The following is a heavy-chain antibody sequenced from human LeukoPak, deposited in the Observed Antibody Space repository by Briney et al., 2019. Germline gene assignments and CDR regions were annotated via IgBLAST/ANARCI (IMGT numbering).Heavy chain of an antibody. V-gene: IGHV3-23*01. J-gene: IGHJ6*02. D-gene: IGHD2-2*01. Sequence: PGASLRLSCAASGFTFSSYAMSWVRQAPGKGVEWASAISGSGGSTYYADSVKGRFTISRDDSKNTLHLQMNSLRAEDTAVYYCASHCSSTSCPTRYYYYYGMDVWGQGTTVTVSS. CDR3: ASHCSSTSCPTRYYYYYGMDV. CDR2: ISGSGGST. CDR1: GFTFSSYA.